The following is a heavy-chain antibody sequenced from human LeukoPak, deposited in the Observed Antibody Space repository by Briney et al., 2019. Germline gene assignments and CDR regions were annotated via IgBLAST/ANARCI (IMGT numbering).Heavy chain of an antibody. V-gene: IGHV1-69*05. Sequence: SVKVSCKASGGTFSSYAISWVRQAPGQGLEWMGGIIPIFGTANYARKFQGRVTITTDESTSTAYMELSSLRSEDTAVYYCATQTYYYDSSGYYSFDYWGQGTLVTVSS. CDR3: ATQTYYYDSSGYYSFDY. J-gene: IGHJ4*02. CDR1: GGTFSSYA. D-gene: IGHD3-22*01. CDR2: IIPIFGTA.